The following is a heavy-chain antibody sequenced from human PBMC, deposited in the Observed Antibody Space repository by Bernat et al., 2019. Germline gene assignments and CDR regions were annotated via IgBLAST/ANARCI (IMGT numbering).Heavy chain of an antibody. J-gene: IGHJ6*02. CDR2: ISSSSSTI. V-gene: IGHV3-48*01. D-gene: IGHD3-10*01. CDR1: GFTFSSYS. CDR3: ARDSGLWFGEWYGMDV. Sequence: EVQLVESGGGLVQPGGSLRLSCAASGFTFSSYSMNWVRQAPGKGLEWVSYISSSSSTIYYADSVKGRFTISRDNAKNSLYLQMNSLRAEDTAVYYCARDSGLWFGEWYGMDVWGQGTTVTVSS.